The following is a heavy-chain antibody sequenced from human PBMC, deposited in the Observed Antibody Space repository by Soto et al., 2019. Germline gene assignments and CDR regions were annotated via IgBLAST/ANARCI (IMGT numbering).Heavy chain of an antibody. CDR2: VYYTGST. D-gene: IGHD6-19*01. CDR3: ARSVAVPGAHIDY. CDR1: GGSISGSY. J-gene: IGHJ4*02. V-gene: IGHV4-59*01. Sequence: SETLSLTCSVSGGSISGSYWSWIRQSPGKGLEWLGYVYYTGSTNYSPSLRSRVSISVDTSKNEFSLRLSSVTAADMAVYFCARSVAVPGAHIDYWGQGTQVTVSS.